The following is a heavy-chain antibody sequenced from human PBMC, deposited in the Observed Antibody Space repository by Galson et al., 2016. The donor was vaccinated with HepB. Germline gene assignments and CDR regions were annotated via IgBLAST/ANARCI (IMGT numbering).Heavy chain of an antibody. J-gene: IGHJ3*02. CDR1: GYSFTDYH. V-gene: IGHV1-46*01. CDR2: INPSGGSA. CDR3: ARQYSSGAFDI. D-gene: IGHD6-19*01. Sequence: SVKVSCKASGYSFTDYHMHWLRQAPGQGLEWMGIINPSGGSARYAQKFQGRVTMTRDTSTSTVYMELSSLRSEDTAVYYCARQYSSGAFDIWGQGTMVTVSS.